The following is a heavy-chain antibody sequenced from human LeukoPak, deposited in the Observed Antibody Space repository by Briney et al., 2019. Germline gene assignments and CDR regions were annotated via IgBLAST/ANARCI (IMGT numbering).Heavy chain of an antibody. J-gene: IGHJ6*03. V-gene: IGHV1-24*01. CDR2: FDPEDGET. Sequence: ASVKVSCKVSGYTLTELSMHWVRQAPGKGLEWMGGFDPEDGETIYAQKFQGRVTMTEDTSTDTAYMELSSLRSEDTAVYYCATEGRITIFGVAQYYYMDVWGKGTTVTVSS. CDR3: ATEGRITIFGVAQYYYMDV. D-gene: IGHD3-3*01. CDR1: GYTLTELS.